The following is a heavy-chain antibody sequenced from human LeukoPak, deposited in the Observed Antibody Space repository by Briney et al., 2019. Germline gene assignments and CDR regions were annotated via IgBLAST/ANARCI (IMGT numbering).Heavy chain of an antibody. V-gene: IGHV4-39*01. D-gene: IGHD4-17*01. J-gene: IGHJ4*02. CDR2: IYYSGST. Sequence: SETLSLTCTVSGGSISSSSYYWGWIRQPPGKGLEWIGSIYYSGSTYYNPSLKSRVTISVDTSKNQFSLKLSSVTAADTAVYYCARRFDGDGADYWGQGTLATVSS. CDR3: ARRFDGDGADY. CDR1: GGSISSSSYY.